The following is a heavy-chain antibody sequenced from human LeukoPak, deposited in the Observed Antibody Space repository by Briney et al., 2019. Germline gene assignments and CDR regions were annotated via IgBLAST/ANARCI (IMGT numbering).Heavy chain of an antibody. V-gene: IGHV3-21*01. Sequence: GGVLRLSCAASGFTFSHYSMNWVRQAPGRGLEWVSSISSSRSYIYYADSVKGRFTIFRDNAKNSLYLQMNSLRAEDTAVYYCARDPLGTTGFYGMDVWGQGTTVTVSS. CDR2: ISSSRSYI. D-gene: IGHD1-7*01. CDR1: GFTFSHYS. J-gene: IGHJ6*02. CDR3: ARDPLGTTGFYGMDV.